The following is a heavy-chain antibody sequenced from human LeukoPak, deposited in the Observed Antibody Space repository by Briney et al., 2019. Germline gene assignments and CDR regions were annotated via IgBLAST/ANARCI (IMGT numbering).Heavy chain of an antibody. CDR2: ITVLSGTT. Sequence: GASVNVSCKASGGTFSSYAIAWVRQAPGQGLEWMGRITVLSGTTNYAQKFQDRGAITTDEPTSTAYMEVSGLTSEDTAVYYCATELRGYSFGYDSWGQGTLVTVSS. V-gene: IGHV1-69*05. J-gene: IGHJ5*01. D-gene: IGHD5-18*01. CDR1: GGTFSSYA. CDR3: ATELRGYSFGYDS.